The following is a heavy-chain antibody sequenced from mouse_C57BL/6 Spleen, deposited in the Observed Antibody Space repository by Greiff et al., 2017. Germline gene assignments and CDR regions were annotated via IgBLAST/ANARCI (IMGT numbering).Heavy chain of an antibody. V-gene: IGHV1-4*01. CDR3: ARPATAYAMDY. D-gene: IGHD1-2*01. CDR1: GYTFTSYT. J-gene: IGHJ4*01. Sequence: VQLQQSGAELARPGASVKMSCKASGYTFTSYTMHWVKQRPGQGLEWIGYINPSSGYTKYNQKFKDKATLTADKSSSTAYMQLSSLTSEDSAVYYCARPATAYAMDYWGQGTSVTVSS. CDR2: INPSSGYT.